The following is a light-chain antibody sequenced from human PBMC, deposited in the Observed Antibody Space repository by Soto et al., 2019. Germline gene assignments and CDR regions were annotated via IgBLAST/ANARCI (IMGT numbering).Light chain of an antibody. Sequence: QSALTQPPSVSGSPGQSVTISCTGTSSDVGSYNRVSWYQQPPGTAPKLMMYQVSNRPSGVPDRFSGSKSGNTASLTISGLQAEDEAAYYCSSYTISSTWVFGGGTQLTVL. J-gene: IGLJ3*02. V-gene: IGLV2-18*02. CDR3: SSYTISSTWV. CDR1: SSDVGSYNR. CDR2: QVS.